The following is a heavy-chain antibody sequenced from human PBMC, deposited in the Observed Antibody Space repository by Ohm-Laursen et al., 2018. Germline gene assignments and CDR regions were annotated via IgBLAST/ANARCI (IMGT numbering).Heavy chain of an antibody. CDR2: IGTTTTST. V-gene: IGHV3-48*04. D-gene: IGHD3-16*01. J-gene: IGHJ4*02. Sequence: SLRLSCTASGFTFSAFGMNWVRRAPGKGLEWVSYIGTTTTSTYYADSVKGRFTISRDNAKNSLYLQMNSLRAEDTALYYCAKVEGYAGAHWGQGTLVTVSS. CDR1: GFTFSAFG. CDR3: AKVEGYAGAH.